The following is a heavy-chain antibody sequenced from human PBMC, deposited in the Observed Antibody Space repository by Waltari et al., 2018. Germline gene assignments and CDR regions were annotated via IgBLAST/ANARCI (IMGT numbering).Heavy chain of an antibody. J-gene: IGHJ1*01. CDR2: MNPNSGNT. CDR3: ARGDSSSWYFSSDFQH. CDR1: GYTFTSYD. D-gene: IGHD6-13*01. V-gene: IGHV1-8*03. Sequence: QVQLVQSGAEVKKPGASVTVSCKASGYTFTSYDINWVRPATGQGLEWMGWMNPNSGNTGYAQKFQGRVTITRNTSISTAYMELSSLRSEDTAVYYCARGDSSSWYFSSDFQHWGQGTLVTVSS.